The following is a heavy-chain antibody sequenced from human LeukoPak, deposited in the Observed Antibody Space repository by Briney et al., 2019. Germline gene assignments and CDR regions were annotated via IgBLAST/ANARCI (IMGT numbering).Heavy chain of an antibody. CDR2: IIPIFGTA. CDR3: ARSLFNWNYLDY. Sequence: ASVKVSCKVSGYTLTELSMHWVRQAPGQGLEWMGGIIPIFGTANYAQKFQGRVTITADESTSTAYMELSSLRSEDTAVYYCARSLFNWNYLDYWGQGTLVTVSS. J-gene: IGHJ4*02. D-gene: IGHD1-20*01. CDR1: GYTLTELS. V-gene: IGHV1-69*13.